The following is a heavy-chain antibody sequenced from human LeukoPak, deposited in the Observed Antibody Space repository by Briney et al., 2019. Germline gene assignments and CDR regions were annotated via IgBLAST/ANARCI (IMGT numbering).Heavy chain of an antibody. D-gene: IGHD3-22*01. J-gene: IGHJ4*02. CDR3: AKDYYDSSGYYFSFDY. V-gene: IGHV3-23*01. CDR2: ISGSGGST. CDR1: GFTFSSYA. Sequence: GASLRLSCAASGFTFSSYAMSWVRQAPGKGLEWVSAISGSGGSTYYADSVKGRFTISRDNSKNTLYLQMNSLRAEDTAVYYCAKDYYDSSGYYFSFDYWGQGTLVTVSS.